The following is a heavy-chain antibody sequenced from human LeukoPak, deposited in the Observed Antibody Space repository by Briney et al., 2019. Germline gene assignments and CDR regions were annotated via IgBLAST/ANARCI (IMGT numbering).Heavy chain of an antibody. D-gene: IGHD2-15*01. CDR3: GGGAGLLLGLYYFDY. V-gene: IGHV3-30-3*01. J-gene: IGHJ4*02. CDR1: GFTFSSYA. Sequence: PGGSLRLSCAASGFTFSSYAMHWVRQAPGKGLEWVAVISYDGSNKYYADSVKGRFTISRDNSKNTLYLQMNSLRAEDTAVYYCGGGAGLLLGLYYFDYWGQGTLVTVSS. CDR2: ISYDGSNK.